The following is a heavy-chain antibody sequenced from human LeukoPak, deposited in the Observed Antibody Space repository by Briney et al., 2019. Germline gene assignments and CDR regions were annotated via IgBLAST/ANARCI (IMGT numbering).Heavy chain of an antibody. Sequence: GASVKVSCKASGYTFTSYGISWVRQAPGQGLEWMGWIGAYNGNTNYAQKLQGRVTMTTDTSTSTAYMELRSLRSDDTAVYYCARGDCSGGSCYFGYWGQGTLVTVSS. CDR1: GYTFTSYG. D-gene: IGHD2-15*01. J-gene: IGHJ4*02. CDR2: IGAYNGNT. V-gene: IGHV1-18*04. CDR3: ARGDCSGGSCYFGY.